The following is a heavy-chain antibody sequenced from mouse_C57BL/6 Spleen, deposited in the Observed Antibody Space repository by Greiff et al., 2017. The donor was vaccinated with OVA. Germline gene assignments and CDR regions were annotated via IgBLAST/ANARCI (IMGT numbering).Heavy chain of an antibody. V-gene: IGHV1-62-2*01. CDR3: ARHDWISTGGCDFDY. CDR2: FYPGGGSI. Sequence: VLLVESGAELVKPGASVKLSCKASGYTFTEYTIHWVKQRSGQGLEWIGWFYPGGGSINYNEKFKGKATLTADKSSSTVYMELSRLTSEDSAVYYCARHDWISTGGCDFDYWGQGTSVTVSS. D-gene: IGHD1-1*01. CDR1: GYTFTEYT. J-gene: IGHJ4*01.